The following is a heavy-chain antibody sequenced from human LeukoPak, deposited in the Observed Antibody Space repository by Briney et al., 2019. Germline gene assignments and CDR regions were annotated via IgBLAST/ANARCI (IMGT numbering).Heavy chain of an antibody. CDR2: IYYSGST. Sequence: PSETLSLTCTVSGGSMSSSSYYWAWIRQPPGKGLEWIGNIYYSGSTYYNSSLKSRVAISVDTSKSQFSLKLSSVTAADTAVYYCARHISYFDWLPRFDYWGQGTLVTVSS. CDR3: ARHISYFDWLPRFDY. CDR1: GGSMSSSSYY. D-gene: IGHD3-9*01. J-gene: IGHJ4*02. V-gene: IGHV4-39*01.